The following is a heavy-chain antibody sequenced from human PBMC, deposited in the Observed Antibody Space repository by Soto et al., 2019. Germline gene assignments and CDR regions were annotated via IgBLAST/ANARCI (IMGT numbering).Heavy chain of an antibody. D-gene: IGHD2-2*02. CDR1: GFTFSSYA. Sequence: EVQLLESGGGLVQPGGSLRLSCAASGFTFSSYAMSWVRQAPGKGLEWVSAISGSGGSTYYADSVKGRFTISRDNSKNTRYLQMNSLRAEDTAVYYCAKGRRDIVVVPAAIGLVGYYYGMDVWGQGTTVTVSS. V-gene: IGHV3-23*01. CDR2: ISGSGGST. CDR3: AKGRRDIVVVPAAIGLVGYYYGMDV. J-gene: IGHJ6*02.